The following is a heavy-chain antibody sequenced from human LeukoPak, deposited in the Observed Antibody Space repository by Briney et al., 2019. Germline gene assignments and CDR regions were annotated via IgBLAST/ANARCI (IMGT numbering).Heavy chain of an antibody. D-gene: IGHD5-24*01. CDR1: GGSISSSSYY. Sequence: PSETLSLTCTVSGGSISSSSYYWGWIRQPPGKGLEWIGSIYYSGSTYYNPSLKSRVTISVDTSKNQFSLKLSSVTAADTAVCYCARRDGYKIPYIDYWGQGTLVTVSS. V-gene: IGHV4-39*01. CDR2: IYYSGST. J-gene: IGHJ4*02. CDR3: ARRDGYKIPYIDY.